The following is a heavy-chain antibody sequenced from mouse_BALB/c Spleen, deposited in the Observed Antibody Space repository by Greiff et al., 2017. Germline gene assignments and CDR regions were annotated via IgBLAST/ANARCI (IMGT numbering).Heavy chain of an antibody. J-gene: IGHJ3*01. CDR3: ARISSYGFAY. Sequence: EVQLVESGGGLVQPGGSLSLSCATSGFTFTDYYMSWVRQPPGKALEWLGFIRNKANGYTTEYSASVKGRFTISRDNAQSILYLQMNTLRAEDSATYYCARISSYGFAYWGQGTLVTVSA. CDR2: IRNKANGYTT. CDR1: GFTFTDYY. V-gene: IGHV7-3*02. D-gene: IGHD1-1*01.